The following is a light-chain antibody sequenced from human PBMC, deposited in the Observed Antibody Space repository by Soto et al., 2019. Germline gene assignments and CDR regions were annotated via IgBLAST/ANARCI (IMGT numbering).Light chain of an antibody. Sequence: DIQMTQSPSTLSASVGDTVTITFRASQTISRWLAWYQQKPGKAPRLLIYTASTLESGVPSRFSASGSGTEFTLTISSLHPDDFATYYCQEYNNYWTFGQGTKVHI. CDR2: TAS. V-gene: IGKV1-5*01. CDR1: QTISRW. J-gene: IGKJ1*01. CDR3: QEYNNYWT.